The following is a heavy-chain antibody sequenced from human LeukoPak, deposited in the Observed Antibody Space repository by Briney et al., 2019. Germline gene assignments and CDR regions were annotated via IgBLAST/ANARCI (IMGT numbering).Heavy chain of an antibody. Sequence: PGGALRLSCAGCGCPFSRYWMHWVRQAPGKGLVWVSRINSDGSSTSYADSVKGRFTISRDNAKNTLYLHMTSLRAEDTAVYYCARDGHDILTGYYPSNWFDPWGQGTLVAVSS. J-gene: IGHJ5*02. CDR2: INSDGSST. V-gene: IGHV3-74*01. CDR1: GCPFSRYW. D-gene: IGHD3-9*01. CDR3: ARDGHDILTGYYPSNWFDP.